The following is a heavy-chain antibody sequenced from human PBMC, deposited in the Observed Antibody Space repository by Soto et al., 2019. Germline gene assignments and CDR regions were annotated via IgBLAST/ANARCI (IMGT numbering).Heavy chain of an antibody. V-gene: IGHV4-59*01. CDR2: IYNSGSTNHP. CDR1: GGAISSYY. Sequence: SETLSLTCTVSGGAISSYYWGWIRQPPGKGLEWIGHIYNSGSTNHPNYNPSFKSRVTISLDTPKNQFSLKLSSVTAADTAVYYCAREVRRMFGVIIRTYGMDVWGQGTSVTVSS. J-gene: IGHJ6*01. D-gene: IGHD3-3*02. CDR3: AREVRRMFGVIIRTYGMDV.